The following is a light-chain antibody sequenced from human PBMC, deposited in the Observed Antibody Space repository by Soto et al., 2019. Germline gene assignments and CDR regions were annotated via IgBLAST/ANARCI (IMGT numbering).Light chain of an antibody. V-gene: IGLV2-14*01. CDR3: SSYTSSSTLYV. Sequence: QSALTQPASVSGSPGQSITISCTGTSSDVGGYNYVSWYQQHPGKAPKLMIYDVSNRPSGVSNRFSGSKSDNTASLTISGLQAEDESNYYCSSYTSSSTLYVFGPVPKVTDL. CDR1: SSDVGGYNY. J-gene: IGLJ1*01. CDR2: DVS.